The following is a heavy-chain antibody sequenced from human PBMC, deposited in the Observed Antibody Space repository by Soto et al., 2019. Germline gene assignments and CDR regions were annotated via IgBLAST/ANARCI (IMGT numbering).Heavy chain of an antibody. CDR1: RWTFTTYN. CDR2: MNPNIGNT. CDR3: VRYGAAATS. J-gene: IGHJ5*02. Sequence: GAGVKVSYKHSRWTFTTYNINWVGQATGQGREGMGWMNPNIGNTGYAQKFQDRITLTSDTSIPTAYLELSSLTSDDTAVYFFVRYGAAATSWGQGP. D-gene: IGHD2-8*01. V-gene: IGHV1-8*02.